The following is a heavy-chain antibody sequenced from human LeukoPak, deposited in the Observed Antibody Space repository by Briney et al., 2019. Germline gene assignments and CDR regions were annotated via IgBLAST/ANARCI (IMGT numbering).Heavy chain of an antibody. D-gene: IGHD5-12*01. CDR1: GFTVSSNY. CDR3: ARGVGAAYDYSPIDY. J-gene: IGHJ4*02. Sequence: GGSLRLSCAASGFTVSSNYMSWVRQAPGKGLEWVSVIYSGGSTYYADSVKGRFTISRDNSKNTLYLQMNSLRAEDTAVYYCARGVGAAYDYSPIDYWGRGTLVTVSS. CDR2: IYSGGST. V-gene: IGHV3-53*01.